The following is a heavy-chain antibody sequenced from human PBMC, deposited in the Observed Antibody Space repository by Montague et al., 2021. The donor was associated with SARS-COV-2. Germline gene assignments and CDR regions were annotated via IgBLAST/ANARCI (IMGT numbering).Heavy chain of an antibody. J-gene: IGHJ4*02. V-gene: IGHV3-30*18. Sequence: SLRLSCAASGFTFNFYCLHWVRQTPGKGLEWVSYLSSDGNYIYYADSVKGRFTISRDNAKNTLYLQMNSLRADDTAVYYCMKGCVDVYVLDFWGQGTLVTVSS. CDR1: GFTFNFYC. D-gene: IGHD3-16*01. CDR3: MKGCVDVYVLDF. CDR2: LSSDGNYI.